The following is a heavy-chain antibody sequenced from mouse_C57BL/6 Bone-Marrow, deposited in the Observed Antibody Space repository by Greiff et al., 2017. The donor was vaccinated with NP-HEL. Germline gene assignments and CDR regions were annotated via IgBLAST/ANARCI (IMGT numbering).Heavy chain of an antibody. Sequence: QVQLQQSGAELARPGASVKLSCKASGYTFTSYGISWVKQRTGQGLEWIGEIYPRSGNTYYNEKFKGKATLTADKSSSTAYMELRRLTSELSAVSFCDTRGANYYGSSFYFDYWCQGTTLTVSS. D-gene: IGHD1-1*01. CDR3: DTRGANYYGSSFYFDY. CDR2: IYPRSGNT. CDR1: GYTFTSYG. J-gene: IGHJ2*01. V-gene: IGHV1-81*01.